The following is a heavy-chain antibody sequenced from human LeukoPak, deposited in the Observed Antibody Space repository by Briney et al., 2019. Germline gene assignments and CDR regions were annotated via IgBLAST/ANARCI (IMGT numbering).Heavy chain of an antibody. V-gene: IGHV3-23*01. CDR3: AKSLGPPPADGFDSSGYLDY. Sequence: GASLRLSCAASGFTFSSYAMSWVRQAPGKGLEWVSAISGSGGSTYYADPVKGRFTISRDNSKNTLYLQMNSLRAEDTAVYYCAKSLGPPPADGFDSSGYLDYWGQGTLVTVSS. CDR2: ISGSGGST. CDR1: GFTFSSYA. J-gene: IGHJ4*02. D-gene: IGHD3-22*01.